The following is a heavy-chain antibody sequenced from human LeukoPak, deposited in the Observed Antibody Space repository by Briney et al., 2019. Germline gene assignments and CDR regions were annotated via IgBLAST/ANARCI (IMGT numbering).Heavy chain of an antibody. CDR2: IYPGDSDT. Sequence: GESLKISCKGSGYSFTSYWIGWVRQMPGKGLGWMGIIYPGDSDTRYSPSFQGQVTISADKSISTAYLQWSSLKASDTAMYYCARSPLLAGDAFDIWGQGTMVTVSS. CDR3: ARSPLLAGDAFDI. J-gene: IGHJ3*02. V-gene: IGHV5-51*01. CDR1: GYSFTSYW.